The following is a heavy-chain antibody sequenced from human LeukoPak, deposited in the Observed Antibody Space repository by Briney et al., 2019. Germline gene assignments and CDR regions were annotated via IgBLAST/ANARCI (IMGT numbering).Heavy chain of an antibody. V-gene: IGHV1-2*04. D-gene: IGHD3-3*01. CDR2: INPNSGGT. Sequence: ASVTVSCKASGYTFTGYYTHWVRQAPGQGLEWMGWINPNSGGTNYAQKFQGWVTMTRDTSISTAYMELSRLRSDDTAVYYCARGPRSVLRFLEWQRSFDYWGQGTLVTVSS. J-gene: IGHJ4*02. CDR1: GYTFTGYY. CDR3: ARGPRSVLRFLEWQRSFDY.